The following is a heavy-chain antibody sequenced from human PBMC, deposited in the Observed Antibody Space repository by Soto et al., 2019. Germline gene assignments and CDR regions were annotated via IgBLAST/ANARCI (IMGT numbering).Heavy chain of an antibody. CDR1: GGSISRYY. V-gene: IGHV4-59*01. D-gene: IGHD2-21*02. Sequence: PSETLSLTCTVSGGSISRYYWSWIRQPPGKGLEWIGYLYNAGSTIYNPSLKSRVTISVDMSQNQFSLNLNYVTAADTAVYYCARDLWGYCGTDCYPLDVWGQGTTVTGS. CDR2: LYNAGST. CDR3: ARDLWGYCGTDCYPLDV. J-gene: IGHJ6*02.